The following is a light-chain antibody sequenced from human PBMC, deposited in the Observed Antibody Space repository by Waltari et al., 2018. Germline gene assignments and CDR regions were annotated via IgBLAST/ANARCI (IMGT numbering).Light chain of an antibody. Sequence: ETVMTQSPATLSVSPGERATLSCSASQSVSSNLAWYQQKPGQAPRPLIYDASTRATGIPARFSGSGSGTEFTLTISSMQSEDFAVYYCQQYNNWPRTFGQGTKVEIK. V-gene: IGKV3-15*01. CDR3: QQYNNWPRT. CDR1: QSVSSN. J-gene: IGKJ1*01. CDR2: DAS.